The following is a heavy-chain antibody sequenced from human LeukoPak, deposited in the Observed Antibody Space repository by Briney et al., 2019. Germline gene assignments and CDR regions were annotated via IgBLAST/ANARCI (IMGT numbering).Heavy chain of an antibody. CDR3: ARDSGYSYGPLDY. Sequence: SETPSLTCTVSGGSISSGGYSWSWIRQHPGKSLEWIGYIYYSGSTYYNPSLKSRVTISVDMSKNQFSLKLSSVTAADTAVYYCARDSGYSYGPLDYWGQGILVTVSS. CDR2: IYYSGST. J-gene: IGHJ4*02. D-gene: IGHD5-18*01. CDR1: GGSISSGGYS. V-gene: IGHV4-31*03.